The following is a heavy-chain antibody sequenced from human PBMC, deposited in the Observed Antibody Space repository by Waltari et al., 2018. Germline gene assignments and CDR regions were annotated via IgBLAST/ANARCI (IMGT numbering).Heavy chain of an antibody. Sequence: EVQLVAHGGGLVQPGGSLRISCAASGFTFTHYAMSWVRQVPGKGLEWVSAISGSGASTHVADSVKGRFSISRDNSKEMIYLQMNSLRVEDTDIYYCSAAGDYWGQGTQVTVSS. J-gene: IGHJ4*02. V-gene: IGHV3-23*04. CDR3: SAAGDY. CDR2: ISGSGAST. CDR1: GFTFTHYA. D-gene: IGHD2-15*01.